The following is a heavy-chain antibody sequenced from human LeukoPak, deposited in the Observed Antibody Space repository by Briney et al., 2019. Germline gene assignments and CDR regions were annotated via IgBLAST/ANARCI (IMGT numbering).Heavy chain of an antibody. Sequence: SVKVSCKASGGTFSSYAISWVRQAPGQGREGMGGVIPIIGTANYAQKFQGRVTITTDESTSTAYMERSSLRSEDTAVYYWAGVRIAAAGTGNYYYYYMDVWGKGTTVTVSS. CDR3: AGVRIAAAGTGNYYYYYMDV. D-gene: IGHD6-13*01. CDR1: GGTFSSYA. V-gene: IGHV1-69*05. J-gene: IGHJ6*03. CDR2: VIPIIGTA.